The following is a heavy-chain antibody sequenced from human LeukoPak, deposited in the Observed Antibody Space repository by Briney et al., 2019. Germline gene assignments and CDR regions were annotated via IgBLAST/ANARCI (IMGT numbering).Heavy chain of an antibody. V-gene: IGHV1-2*02. Sequence: ASVKVSCKASGSIFTHYYVHWVREAPGQGLDWVGWINPDSGDTNYAHKFRGRVTMTKDTSITTAYMELSRLRSDDTAVYYCARILDIFDIWGQGTMVTVS. CDR3: ARILDIFDI. CDR2: INPDSGDT. J-gene: IGHJ3*02. D-gene: IGHD3-9*01. CDR1: GSIFTHYY.